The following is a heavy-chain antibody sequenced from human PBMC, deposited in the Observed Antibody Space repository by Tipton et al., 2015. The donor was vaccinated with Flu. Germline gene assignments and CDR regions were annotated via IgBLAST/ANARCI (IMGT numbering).Heavy chain of an antibody. Sequence: TLSLTCTVSGYSISSRYYWCGIRQPPGKGLEWIGCVYHGGTTYYNPSHKSRVAISLDTFKNQFSLTLTSVTAADTAVYYCATTTCYYGSGSHDYWGQGTLVTVSS. J-gene: IGHJ4*02. V-gene: IGHV4-38-2*02. CDR1: GYSISSRYY. CDR2: VYHGGTT. CDR3: ATTTCYYGSGSHDY. D-gene: IGHD3-10*01.